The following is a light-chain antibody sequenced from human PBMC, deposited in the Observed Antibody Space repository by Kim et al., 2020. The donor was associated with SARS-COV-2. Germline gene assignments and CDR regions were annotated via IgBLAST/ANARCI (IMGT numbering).Light chain of an antibody. J-gene: IGKJ5*01. Sequence: EIVMTQSPATLSVSPGERATLSCRASQSVSTNLAWYQQKPGQAPRPLIYGASTRATGVPARFIGSGSGTEFTLTISSLQSEDFAVYYCQQYNKWPPITFGQGTRLEIK. CDR3: QQYNKWPPIT. CDR1: QSVSTN. V-gene: IGKV3-15*01. CDR2: GAS.